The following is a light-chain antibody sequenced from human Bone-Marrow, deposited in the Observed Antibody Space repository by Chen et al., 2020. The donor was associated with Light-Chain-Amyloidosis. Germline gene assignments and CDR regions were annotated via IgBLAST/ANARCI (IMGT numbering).Light chain of an antibody. CDR3: EVWDRSSGRPV. J-gene: IGLJ3*02. V-gene: IGLV3-21*02. CDR1: NIGSTS. CDR2: ADS. Sequence: SYVLTPPSSVSVAPGQTATIACGGNNIGSTSVHWYQQTPGQAPRLVVYADSDRPSGIPGRLSGSTSGPAAALTISRVGAGDEADYYCEVWDRSSGRPVFGGGTKLTVL.